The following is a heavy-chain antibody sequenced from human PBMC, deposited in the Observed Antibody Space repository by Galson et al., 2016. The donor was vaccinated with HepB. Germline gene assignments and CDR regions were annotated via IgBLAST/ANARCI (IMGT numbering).Heavy chain of an antibody. CDR2: IKQDGTEE. J-gene: IGHJ4*02. CDR3: VSVYSSASWWPY. V-gene: IGHV3-7*01. Sequence: SLRLSCAVSGFTFSSYWMSWVRQAPGKGLEWVANIKQDGTEEYYVDSVKGRFTISRDNAKNSLYLQMNSLRAEDTAVYYCVSVYSSASWWPYWGQGTLVTVSS. D-gene: IGHD6-19*01. CDR1: GFTFSSYW.